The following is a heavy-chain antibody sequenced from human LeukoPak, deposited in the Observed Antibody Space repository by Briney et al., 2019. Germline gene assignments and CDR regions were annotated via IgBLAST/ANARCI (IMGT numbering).Heavy chain of an antibody. CDR3: ARGHVLRFLEWLPKPDAFDI. J-gene: IGHJ3*02. Sequence: GASVKVSCKASGGTFSSYAISWVRQAPGQGLEWMGGIIPIFGTANYAQKFQGRVTITADESTSTAYMELSSLRSEDTAVYYCARGHVLRFLEWLPKPDAFDIWGQGTMVTVSS. CDR2: IIPIFGTA. CDR1: GGTFSSYA. V-gene: IGHV1-69*13. D-gene: IGHD3-3*01.